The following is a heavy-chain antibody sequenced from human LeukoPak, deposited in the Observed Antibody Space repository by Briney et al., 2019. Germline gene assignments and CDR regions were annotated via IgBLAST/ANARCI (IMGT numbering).Heavy chain of an antibody. CDR3: HFLAAAANFDY. CDR2: IYHSGST. CDR1: GGSISSGGYY. J-gene: IGHJ4*02. V-gene: IGHV4-30-2*01. Sequence: PSETLSLTCTVSGGSISSGGYYWSWTRQPPGKGLEWIGYIYHSGSTYYNPSLKSRVTISVDRSKNQFSLKLSSVTAADTAVYYCHFLAAAANFDYWGQGTLVTVSS. D-gene: IGHD6-13*01.